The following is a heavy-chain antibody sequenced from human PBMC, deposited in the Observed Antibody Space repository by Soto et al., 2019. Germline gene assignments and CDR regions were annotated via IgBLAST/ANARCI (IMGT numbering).Heavy chain of an antibody. CDR1: RVAFSKFI. CDR3: AKVRYSSPMCYYYGMDV. V-gene: IGHV1-69*01. CDR2: IIPIIGTA. Sequence: QAQLEQSGGEVKKPGSSVKVSCKASRVAFSKFIVTWVRQAPGLGLEWVGGIIPIIGTANYAQKFQGKLTITADESTCTSYMEVNNLRSEDTAVYYCAKVRYSSPMCYYYGMDVWGQGTTVTVSS. J-gene: IGHJ6*02. D-gene: IGHD6-19*01.